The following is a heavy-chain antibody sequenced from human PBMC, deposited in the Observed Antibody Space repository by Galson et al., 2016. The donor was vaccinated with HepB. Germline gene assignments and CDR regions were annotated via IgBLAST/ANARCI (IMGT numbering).Heavy chain of an antibody. J-gene: IGHJ4*02. CDR1: GFTFSTYG. Sequence: SLRLSCAASGFTFSTYGMHWVRQAPGKGLEWVAVIWYDGNNKYYADSVKGRFTISRDNSKNTLYLQMNSLRAEDTAVYYCVRGHYDNSGYKGDYWGQGTLVTVSS. D-gene: IGHD3-22*01. CDR3: VRGHYDNSGYKGDY. V-gene: IGHV3-33*01. CDR2: IWYDGNNK.